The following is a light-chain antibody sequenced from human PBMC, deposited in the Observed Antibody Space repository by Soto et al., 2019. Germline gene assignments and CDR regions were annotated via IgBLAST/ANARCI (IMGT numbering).Light chain of an antibody. CDR2: DAS. CDR3: QQYDNLSIT. CDR1: QDISNY. V-gene: IGKV1-33*01. Sequence: DIQMTQSPSSLSASVGDRVTITCQASQDISNYLNWYQQKPGKAPKLLIYDASNLETGVPSRFSGSGSGTDFTFTISSLQPGDIATYYCQQYDNLSITFGQGTRLEIK. J-gene: IGKJ5*01.